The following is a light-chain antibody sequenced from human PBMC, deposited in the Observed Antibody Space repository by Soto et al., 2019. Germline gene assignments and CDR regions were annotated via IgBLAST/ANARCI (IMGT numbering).Light chain of an antibody. CDR2: DVS. J-gene: IGLJ1*01. V-gene: IGLV2-14*01. CDR3: SSHRTSTTLVV. CDR1: SSDVGGYNF. Sequence: QSVLTQPASVSGSPGQSITISCTGTSSDVGGYNFVSWYQQHPDKAPKLMIYDVSNRPSGVSNRFSGSKSGNTASLTISGLQAEDEADYYCSSHRTSTTLVVFGTGTKVTVL.